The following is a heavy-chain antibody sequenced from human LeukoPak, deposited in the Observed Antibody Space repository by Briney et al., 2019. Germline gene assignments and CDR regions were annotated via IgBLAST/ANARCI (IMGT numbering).Heavy chain of an antibody. D-gene: IGHD2-15*01. J-gene: IGHJ4*02. CDR1: GYTLTELS. Sequence: ASVKVSCKVSGYTLTELSMHWVRQAPGKGLEWMGGFDPEDGETIYAQKFQGRVTVTEDTSTDTAYMELSSLRSEDTAVYYCATRVVVAAITPFDYWGQGTLVTVSS. CDR3: ATRVVVAAITPFDY. CDR2: FDPEDGET. V-gene: IGHV1-24*01.